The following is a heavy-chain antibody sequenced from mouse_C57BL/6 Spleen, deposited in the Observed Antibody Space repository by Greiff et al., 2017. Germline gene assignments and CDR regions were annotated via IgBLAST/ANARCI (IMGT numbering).Heavy chain of an antibody. CDR1: GYAFSSSW. D-gene: IGHD1-1*01. J-gene: IGHJ2*01. Sequence: QVQLQQSGPELVKPGASVKISCKASGYAFSSSWMNWVKQRPGKGLEWIGRIYPGDGDTNYNGKFKGKATLTADKSSSAAYMQLSSLTSEDSAVYFCARSRPSTVVIDYWGEGTTLTVSS. CDR2: IYPGDGDT. V-gene: IGHV1-82*01. CDR3: ARSRPSTVVIDY.